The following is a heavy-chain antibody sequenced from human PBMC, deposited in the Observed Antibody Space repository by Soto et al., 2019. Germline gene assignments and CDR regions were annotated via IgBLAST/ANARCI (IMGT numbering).Heavy chain of an antibody. CDR2: IYSGGSA. CDR3: AACAGVRHFDY. D-gene: IGHD3-10*02. J-gene: IGHJ4*02. CDR1: GFTVSGNY. Sequence: PGGSLRLSYAASGFTVSGNYMTWIRQAPGKGLDWVSIIYSGGSAFYADAVRGRFTISRDNSSNTVYLQINNMIGEDTAAYYCAACAGVRHFDYWGRGTPVTVSS. V-gene: IGHV3-53*01.